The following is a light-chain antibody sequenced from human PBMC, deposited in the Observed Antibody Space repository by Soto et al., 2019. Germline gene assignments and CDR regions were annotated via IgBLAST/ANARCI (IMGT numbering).Light chain of an antibody. CDR1: QSVSSY. CDR3: HQYNFTPWT. J-gene: IGKJ1*01. CDR2: AAS. Sequence: EVVLTQSPGTLSLSPGERATLSCRASQSVSSYFAWYQQRPGQATRLLIYAASSRATGISDRFSGSGSGTDFTRTISRLEPEDFAMYYCHQYNFTPWTFGQGTKVEIK. V-gene: IGKV3-20*01.